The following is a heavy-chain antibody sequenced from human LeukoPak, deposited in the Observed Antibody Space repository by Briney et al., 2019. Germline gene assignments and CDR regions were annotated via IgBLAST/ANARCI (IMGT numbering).Heavy chain of an antibody. J-gene: IGHJ3*02. V-gene: IGHV1-69*05. Sequence: ASVKVSCKASGGTFSSYGFSWVRQAPGQGLEWMGGIIPIFGTANYAQKFQGRVTITTDESTSTAYMELSSLRSEDTAVYYCARDVARGYCSSTSCQRDAFDIWGQGTMVTVSS. CDR3: ARDVARGYCSSTSCQRDAFDI. CDR1: GGTFSSYG. D-gene: IGHD2-2*01. CDR2: IIPIFGTA.